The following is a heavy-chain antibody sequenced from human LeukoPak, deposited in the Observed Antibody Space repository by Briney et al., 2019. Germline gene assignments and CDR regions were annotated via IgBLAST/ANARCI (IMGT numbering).Heavy chain of an antibody. D-gene: IGHD5-18*01. Sequence: SETLSLTCIVSGGSISSSSYYWGWIRQPPGKGLEWIGSIYYSGSTYYNPSLKSRVTISVDTSKNQFSLKLSSVTAADTAVYYCARLARGSGYSYGYEFDYWGQGTLVTVPS. CDR2: IYYSGST. CDR3: ARLARGSGYSYGYEFDY. V-gene: IGHV4-39*01. CDR1: GGSISSSSYY. J-gene: IGHJ4*02.